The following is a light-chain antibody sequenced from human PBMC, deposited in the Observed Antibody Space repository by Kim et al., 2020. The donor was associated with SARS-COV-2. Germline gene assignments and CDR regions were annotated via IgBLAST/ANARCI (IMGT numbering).Light chain of an antibody. CDR1: QDISSS. CDR2: PAS. CDR3: QHLKSYPFT. V-gene: IGKV1-9*01. Sequence: IKLTQSPSSLSASIGDRVTITCRASQDISSSLVWYQQKPGKAPKLLTYPASTLQSEVPSRFSGSGSGTDFTLTIYGLQPEDFATYYCQHLKSYPFTFGPGTKVDIK. J-gene: IGKJ3*01.